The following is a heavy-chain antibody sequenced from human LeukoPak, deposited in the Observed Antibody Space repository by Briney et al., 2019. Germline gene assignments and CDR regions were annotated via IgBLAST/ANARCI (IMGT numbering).Heavy chain of an antibody. CDR2: ISSSSSYI. J-gene: IGHJ4*02. CDR3: ARDSMVVIPVYFDC. V-gene: IGHV3-21*01. CDR1: GFTFSSYR. D-gene: IGHD3-22*01. Sequence: TGGSLRLSCGASGFTFSSYRMNWVRQAPEKGLEWVSSISSSSSYIYYADSVKGRFTISRDNAKNSLYLQMNSLRAEDTAVYYCARDSMVVIPVYFDCWGQGTLVTVSS.